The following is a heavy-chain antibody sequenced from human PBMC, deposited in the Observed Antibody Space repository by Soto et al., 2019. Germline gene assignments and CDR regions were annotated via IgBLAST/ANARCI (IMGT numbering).Heavy chain of an antibody. CDR1: GYTLASCD. D-gene: IGHD5-12*01. CDR3: ARGLGYSGYDYPGY. J-gene: IGHJ4*02. Sequence: ASVELCCKASGYTLASCDINWVRQATGQGLEWMGWMNPNSGNTGYAQKFQGRVTMTRNTSISTAYMELSSLRSEDTAVYYCARGLGYSGYDYPGYWGQGTLVTVSS. V-gene: IGHV1-8*01. CDR2: MNPNSGNT.